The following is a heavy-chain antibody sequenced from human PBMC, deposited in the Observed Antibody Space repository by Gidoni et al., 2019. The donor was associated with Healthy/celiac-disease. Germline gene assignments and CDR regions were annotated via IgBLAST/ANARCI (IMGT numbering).Heavy chain of an antibody. CDR3: TSFSPPGSGYYYVRGRVNWFDP. Sequence: EVQLVESGGGLVQPGRSLRLSCTASGFTFGDYAMSWFRQAQGKGLEWVGFIRSKAYGGTTEYAASVKGRFTISRDDSKSIAYLQMNSLKTEDTAVYYCTSFSPPGSGYYYVRGRVNWFDPWGQGTLVTVSS. J-gene: IGHJ5*02. V-gene: IGHV3-49*03. D-gene: IGHD3-22*01. CDR1: GFTFGDYA. CDR2: IRSKAYGGTT.